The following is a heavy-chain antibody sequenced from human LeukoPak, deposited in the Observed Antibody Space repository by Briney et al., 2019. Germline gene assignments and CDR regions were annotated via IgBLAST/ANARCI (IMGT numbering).Heavy chain of an antibody. Sequence: GGSLRLSCAASGFTFSSYSRNWVRQARGKGVEWVSSISSSSTYIYYADSVKGRFTIYRDNAKNSLYLQMNSLRAEDTAVYYCARAIFGVVIVAFDIWGQGTMVTVSS. J-gene: IGHJ3*02. V-gene: IGHV3-21*01. D-gene: IGHD3-3*01. CDR3: ARAIFGVVIVAFDI. CDR1: GFTFSSYS. CDR2: ISSSSTYI.